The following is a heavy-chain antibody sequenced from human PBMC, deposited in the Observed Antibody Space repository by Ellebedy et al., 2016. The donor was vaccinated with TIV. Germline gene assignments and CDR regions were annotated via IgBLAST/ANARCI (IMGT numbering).Heavy chain of an antibody. D-gene: IGHD6-13*01. J-gene: IGHJ4*02. V-gene: IGHV5-51*01. CDR3: ARQAYRSSWYPFDY. CDR2: IYPGDSDT. CDR1: GYSFTSYW. Sequence: ASVKVSCKGSGYSFTSYWIGWVRQMPGKGLEWMGIIYPGDSDTRYSPSFQGQVTISADKSISTAYLQWSSLKASDTAMYYCARQAYRSSWYPFDYWGQGTLVTVSS.